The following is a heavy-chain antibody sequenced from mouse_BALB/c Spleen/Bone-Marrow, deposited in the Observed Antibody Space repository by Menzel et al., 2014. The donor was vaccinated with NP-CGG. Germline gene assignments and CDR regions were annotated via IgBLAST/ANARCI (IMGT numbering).Heavy chain of an antibody. CDR1: GFNIKDTY. Sequence: EVQLQQSGAKLVKPGASVKLSCTASGFNIKDTYMHWVKQRPEQGLEWIGRIDPANGNTRYDPKFQGKATITADTSSNTAYLQLSSLTSEDTAVYYCARGYDEGFAYWGQGTLVTVSA. D-gene: IGHD2-14*01. CDR2: IDPANGNT. CDR3: ARGYDEGFAY. J-gene: IGHJ3*01. V-gene: IGHV14-3*02.